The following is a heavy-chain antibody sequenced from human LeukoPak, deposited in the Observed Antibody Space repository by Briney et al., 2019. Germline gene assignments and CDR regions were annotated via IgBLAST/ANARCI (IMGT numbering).Heavy chain of an antibody. J-gene: IGHJ6*03. CDR1: GYNFTGNY. D-gene: IGHD6-19*01. CDR2: LNPKNDGT. V-gene: IGHV1-2*02. Sequence: ASAMVLCKASGYNFTGNYIPGVQQARRPPAEGMGWLNPKNDGTNYAQKFQGRVTMARDTSISTAYMELSRLRSGDTAVYYCARDVYWGYSSGWYGIVGRYMDVWGKGTTVTVSS. CDR3: ARDVYWGYSSGWYGIVGRYMDV.